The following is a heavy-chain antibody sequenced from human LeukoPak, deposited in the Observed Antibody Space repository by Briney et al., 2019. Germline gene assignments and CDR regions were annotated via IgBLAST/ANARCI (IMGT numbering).Heavy chain of an antibody. D-gene: IGHD3-16*02. Sequence: GGSLRLSCAASGFTVSSNYMSWVRQAPGKGLEWASVIYSGGSTYYADSVKGRFTISRDNSKNTLYLQMNSLRAEDTAVYYCARDLIMITFGGVIDYYYGMDIWGQGTTVTVSS. J-gene: IGHJ6*02. V-gene: IGHV3-53*01. CDR3: ARDLIMITFGGVIDYYYGMDI. CDR2: IYSGGST. CDR1: GFTVSSNY.